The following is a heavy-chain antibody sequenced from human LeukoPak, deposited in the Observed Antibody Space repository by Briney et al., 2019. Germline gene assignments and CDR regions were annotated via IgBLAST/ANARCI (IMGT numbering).Heavy chain of an antibody. Sequence: SETLSLTCAVYGGSFSGYYWSWIRQPPGKGLEWIGEINHSGSTNYNLSLKSRVTISVDTSKNQFSLKLSSVTAADTAVYYCAVDGSGSYYYFDYWGQGTLVTVSS. CDR1: GGSFSGYY. D-gene: IGHD3-10*01. J-gene: IGHJ4*02. CDR3: AVDGSGSYYYFDY. V-gene: IGHV4-34*01. CDR2: INHSGST.